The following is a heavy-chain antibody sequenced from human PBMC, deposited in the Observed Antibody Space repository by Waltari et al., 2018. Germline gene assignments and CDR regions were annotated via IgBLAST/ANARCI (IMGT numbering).Heavy chain of an antibody. J-gene: IGHJ6*02. CDR1: GFTFTNYW. CDR2: IKQDGSGK. V-gene: IGHV3-7*01. D-gene: IGHD1-26*01. Sequence: EVQLVESGGGFIQPGGSLRLSCAASGFTFTNYWMNWVRQAPGKGLEWVANIKQDGSGKYYGDSVKGRFTISRDNAKNSLYLQMNSLRAEDTAVYFCARDGQGGGLNYGLDVWGQGTTVNVSS. CDR3: ARDGQGGGLNYGLDV.